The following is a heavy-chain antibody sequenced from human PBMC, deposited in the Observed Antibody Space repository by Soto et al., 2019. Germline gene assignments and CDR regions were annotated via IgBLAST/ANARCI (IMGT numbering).Heavy chain of an antibody. D-gene: IGHD2-15*01. J-gene: IGHJ4*02. CDR2: IYSSGAT. Sequence: QVQLQESGPGLVKPSDTLSLSCTVSGGSISSYYWNWIRQPAGKGLEWIGRIYSSGATNYNPSLKSRVTMSTDTSTNHFSLRLTSVTPADTAVYYCAREHKVVNDVEFWGQGILVTVSS. CDR1: GGSISSYY. V-gene: IGHV4-4*07. CDR3: AREHKVVNDVEF.